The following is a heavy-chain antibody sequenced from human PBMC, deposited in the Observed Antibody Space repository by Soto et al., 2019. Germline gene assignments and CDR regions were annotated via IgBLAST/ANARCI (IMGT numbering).Heavy chain of an antibody. Sequence: ASVKVSCKASGYTFTSYGISWVRQAPGQGLEWMGWISAYNGNTNYAQKLQGRVTMTTDTSTSTAYMELRSLRSDDTAVYYCARDLGCSGGSCYSLPYYYYYYMDVWGKGNTVTVSS. CDR1: GYTFTSYG. CDR2: ISAYNGNT. V-gene: IGHV1-18*01. CDR3: ARDLGCSGGSCYSLPYYYYYYMDV. J-gene: IGHJ6*03. D-gene: IGHD2-15*01.